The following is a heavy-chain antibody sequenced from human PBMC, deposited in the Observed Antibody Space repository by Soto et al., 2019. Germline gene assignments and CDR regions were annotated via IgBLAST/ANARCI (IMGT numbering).Heavy chain of an antibody. CDR2: ISGSGAST. Sequence: WGSLRLSCAASGFAFVRYIIILCRQAPGKGLEWVSGISGSGASTYYADSVKGRFTISRDNSKNTLFLQMNSLRAEDTAIYFCAKERAVPSTIDYWGQGTLVTVSS. J-gene: IGHJ4*02. CDR1: GFAFVRYI. V-gene: IGHV3-23*01. CDR3: AKERAVPSTIDY. D-gene: IGHD6-19*01.